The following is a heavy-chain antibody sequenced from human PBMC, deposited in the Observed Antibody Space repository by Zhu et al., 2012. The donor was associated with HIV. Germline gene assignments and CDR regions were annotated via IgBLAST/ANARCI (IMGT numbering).Heavy chain of an antibody. V-gene: IGHV4-39*01. J-gene: IGHJ3*02. Sequence: QVQLQESGPGLVKPSETLSLTCAVSGGSISSGNYCWGWIRQSPGKGLEWIGSIYYSGSIFYNPSLKSRVTISIDTSKNQFSLKVSSLTAADTAVYCCARPPNGNLDGFDIWAKGQWSPSLQ. D-gene: IGHD1-26*01. CDR3: ARPPNGNLDGFDI. CDR1: GGSISSGNYC. CDR2: IYYSGSI.